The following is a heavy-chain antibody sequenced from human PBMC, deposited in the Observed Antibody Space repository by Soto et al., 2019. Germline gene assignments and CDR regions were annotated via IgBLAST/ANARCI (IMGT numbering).Heavy chain of an antibody. V-gene: IGHV2-5*01. D-gene: IGHD6-13*01. CDR3: AQRSALEADGTGLVVSWFDT. CDR2: IYWNDDK. CDR1: GFSLSTSGVG. J-gene: IGHJ5*02. Sequence: SGPTLVNPTQTLTLTCTFSGFSLSTSGVGVGWIRQPPGKALEWLALIYWNDDKRYSPSLKSRLTITKDTSKNQVVLTMTNMDPVDTATYYCAQRSALEADGTGLVVSWFDTWGQGTLVTVSS.